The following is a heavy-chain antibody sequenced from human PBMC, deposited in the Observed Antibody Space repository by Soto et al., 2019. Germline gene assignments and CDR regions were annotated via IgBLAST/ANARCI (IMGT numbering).Heavy chain of an antibody. CDR2: ISAYNGNT. D-gene: IGHD2-2*01. CDR1: GYTFTSYG. V-gene: IGHV1-18*01. CDR3: AREGDRCISTSCYDWFDP. J-gene: IGHJ5*02. Sequence: QVQLVQSGAEVKKPGASVKVSRKASGYTFTSYGISWVRQAPGQGLEWMGWISAYNGNTNYAQKLQGRVTMTTDTSTSTAYMELRSLRSDDTAVYYCAREGDRCISTSCYDWFDPWGQGTLVTVSS.